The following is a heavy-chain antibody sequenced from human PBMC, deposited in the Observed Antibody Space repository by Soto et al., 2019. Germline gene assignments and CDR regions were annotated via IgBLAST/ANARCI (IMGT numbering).Heavy chain of an antibody. CDR1: GFTFSSYA. D-gene: IGHD2-2*02. CDR3: AKYIPGLRYYGRDV. V-gene: IGHV3-23*01. CDR2: ISGSGGST. Sequence: PGGSLRLSCAASGFTFSSYAMSWVRQAPGKGLEWVSAISGSGGSTYYADSVKGRFTISRDNSGNTLFLEMNSLRAEDTAVYYGAKYIPGLRYYGRDVWGQGTTVTVPS. J-gene: IGHJ6*02.